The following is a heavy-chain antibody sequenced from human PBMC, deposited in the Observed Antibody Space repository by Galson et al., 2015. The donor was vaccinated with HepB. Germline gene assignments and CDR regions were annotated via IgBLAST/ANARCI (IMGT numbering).Heavy chain of an antibody. CDR2: TYYRSKWYN. CDR1: GDSVSSNSAA. Sequence: CAIPGDSVSSNSAAWNWIRQSPSRGLEWLGRTYYRSKWYNDYAVSVKSRININPDTSKNQFSLQLNSVTPEDTAGYYCARGVAYCGGDCYPPGFDYWGQGTLVTVSS. CDR3: ARGVAYCGGDCYPPGFDY. V-gene: IGHV6-1*01. D-gene: IGHD2-21*02. J-gene: IGHJ4*02.